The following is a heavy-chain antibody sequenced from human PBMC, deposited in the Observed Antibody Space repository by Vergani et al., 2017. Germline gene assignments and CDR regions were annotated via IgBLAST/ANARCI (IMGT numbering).Heavy chain of an antibody. CDR1: GASISSGENY. V-gene: IGHV4-30-4*08. Sequence: QVQLQESGPGLVKPSQTLSLTCTVSGASISSGENYWSWIRQPPGKGLEWIGYIYNSGSTYYNPSLKRRVTISVDTSKNQFSLKLSSVTAADTAVYYCARGIRYCSSPSCPRNAFDIWGQGTLVTVSS. CDR3: ARGIRYCSSPSCPRNAFDI. CDR2: IYNSGST. D-gene: IGHD2-2*01. J-gene: IGHJ3*02.